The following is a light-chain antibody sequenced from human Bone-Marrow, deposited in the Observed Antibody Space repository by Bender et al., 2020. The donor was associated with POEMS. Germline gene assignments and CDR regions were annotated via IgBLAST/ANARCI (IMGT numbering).Light chain of an antibody. Sequence: QSALTQPASVSGSPGQSITISCTGTNGDVGTYNLVSWFQQHPGKAPELMISEVTKRPSGVSDRFSGSKSDNTASLTISGLQAEDEADYYCCSYAGSSTYVFGTGTKVTVL. V-gene: IGLV2-23*02. CDR3: CSYAGSSTYV. CDR1: NGDVGTYNL. CDR2: EVT. J-gene: IGLJ1*01.